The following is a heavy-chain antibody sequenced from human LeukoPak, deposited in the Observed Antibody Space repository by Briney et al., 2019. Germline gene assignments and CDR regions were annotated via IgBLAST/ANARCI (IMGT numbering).Heavy chain of an antibody. Sequence: SETLSLTCTVSGGSISSSSYYWRRIRQAPGKGLEGNGSIYYSGSTYYNPSLKSRVTISVDTSKNQFSLNLSSVTVADTAVYDCAGLRGIVVVMTLFDYWGQGTLVTVSS. CDR2: IYYSGST. J-gene: IGHJ4*02. CDR3: AGLRGIVVVMTLFDY. V-gene: IGHV4-39*01. CDR1: GGSISSSSYY. D-gene: IGHD3-22*01.